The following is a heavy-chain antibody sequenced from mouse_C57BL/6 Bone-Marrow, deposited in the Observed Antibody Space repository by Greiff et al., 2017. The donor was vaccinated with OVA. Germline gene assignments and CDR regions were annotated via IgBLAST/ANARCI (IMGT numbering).Heavy chain of an antibody. CDR3: ARHRLLLGFAY. CDR1: EYEFPSHD. D-gene: IGHD2-12*01. Sequence: DVMLVESGGGLVQPGESLKLSCESTEYEFPSHDMSWVRQTPGKRLELVAAINRDGGSTYYPDTMESRFIISRDKTKKTLYLQRSSLRSEDAALYYCARHRLLLGFAYWGQGTLVTVSA. CDR2: INRDGGST. J-gene: IGHJ3*01. V-gene: IGHV5-2*01.